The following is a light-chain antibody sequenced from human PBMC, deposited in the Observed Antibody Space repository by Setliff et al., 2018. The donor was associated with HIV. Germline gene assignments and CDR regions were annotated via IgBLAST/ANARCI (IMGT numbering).Light chain of an antibody. CDR2: GDS. V-gene: IGLV3-21*03. CDR1: NIGGKS. CDR3: QVWDNNSDHVV. Sequence: SYELTQPPSVSVAPGKTAKITCGGNNIGGKSVHWYQQEPGQAPVLVVYGDSDRPSGIPERFSGSNSGNTATLTISGVEAGDEADYYCQVWDNNSDHVVFGGGTKVTVL. J-gene: IGLJ2*01.